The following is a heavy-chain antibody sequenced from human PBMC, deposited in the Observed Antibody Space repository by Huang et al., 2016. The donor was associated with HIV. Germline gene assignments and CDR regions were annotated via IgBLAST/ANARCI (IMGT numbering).Heavy chain of an antibody. Sequence: VQLVQSGAEVKKPGESLKISCKASGYTFTNYWIVWMRQKSGKGLEWVGIIYHGDSDTRYSPSFQGQVTISAVKSIITDELQWSSLKASDTATYYCARIEVPAAYYYMDVWGKGTTVTIYS. D-gene: IGHD2-2*01. CDR2: IYHGDSDT. CDR1: GYTFTNYW. CDR3: ARIEVPAAYYYMDV. V-gene: IGHV5-51*03. J-gene: IGHJ6*03.